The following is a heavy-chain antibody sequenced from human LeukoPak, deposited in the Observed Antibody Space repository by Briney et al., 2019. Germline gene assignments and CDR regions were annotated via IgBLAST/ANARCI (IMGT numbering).Heavy chain of an antibody. Sequence: GESLKISCKGSGYSFTSYWIGWVHQMPGKGLEWMGIIYPGDSDTRYSPSFQGQVTISADKSISTAYLQWSSLKASDTAMYYCARVKQQLAYAFDIWGQGTMVTVSS. CDR2: IYPGDSDT. V-gene: IGHV5-51*07. CDR1: GYSFTSYW. CDR3: ARVKQQLAYAFDI. D-gene: IGHD6-13*01. J-gene: IGHJ3*02.